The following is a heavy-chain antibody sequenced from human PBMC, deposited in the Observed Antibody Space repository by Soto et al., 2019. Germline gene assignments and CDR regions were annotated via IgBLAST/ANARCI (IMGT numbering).Heavy chain of an antibody. Sequence: EVQLVESGGGLVQPGGSLRLSCAASGFTFSNDWMHWVRQAAGKGLVWVSRINMDGSSTNYADSVKGRFTISRDNAKNTVYLQMTSLRAEDTAVYYCAGEPRGKYGNDCWGQGALVTVSS. CDR2: INMDGSST. CDR1: GFTFSNDW. CDR3: AGEPRGKYGNDC. J-gene: IGHJ4*02. D-gene: IGHD4-4*01. V-gene: IGHV3-74*01.